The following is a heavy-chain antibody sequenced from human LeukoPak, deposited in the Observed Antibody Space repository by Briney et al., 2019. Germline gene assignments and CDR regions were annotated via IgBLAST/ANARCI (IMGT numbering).Heavy chain of an antibody. CDR3: AKAYYYGSGRPDWFDP. D-gene: IGHD3-10*01. J-gene: IGHJ5*02. CDR2: ISSSGSTI. Sequence: GGSLRLSCAASGFTFSSYEMNWVRQAPGKGLEWVSYISSSGSTIYYADSVKGRFTISRDNAKNSLYLQMNSLRAEDTAVYYCAKAYYYGSGRPDWFDPWGQGTLVTVSS. V-gene: IGHV3-48*03. CDR1: GFTFSSYE.